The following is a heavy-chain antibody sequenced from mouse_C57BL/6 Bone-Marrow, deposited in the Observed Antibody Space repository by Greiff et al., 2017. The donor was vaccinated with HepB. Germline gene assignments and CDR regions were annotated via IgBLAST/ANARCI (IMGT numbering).Heavy chain of an antibody. V-gene: IGHV14-4*01. CDR1: GFNIKDDY. CDR3: TFKDYYGSSGCYAMDY. J-gene: IGHJ4*01. Sequence: VQLKESGAELVRPGASVKLSCTASGFNIKDDYMHWVKQRPEQGLEWIGWIDPENGDTEYASKFQGKATITADTSSNTAYLQLSSLTSEDTAVYYCTFKDYYGSSGCYAMDYWGQGTSVTVSS. D-gene: IGHD1-1*01. CDR2: IDPENGDT.